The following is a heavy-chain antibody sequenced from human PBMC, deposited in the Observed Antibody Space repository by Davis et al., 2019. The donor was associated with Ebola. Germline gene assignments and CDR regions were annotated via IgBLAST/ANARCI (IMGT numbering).Heavy chain of an antibody. J-gene: IGHJ6*02. CDR2: IYYSGST. V-gene: IGHV4-30-2*03. D-gene: IGHD3-3*01. CDR1: GGSINSGGYS. Sequence: LRLSCAVSGGSINSGGYSWSWIRQPPGKGLEWIGSIYYSGSTYYNPSLKSRVTISVDTSKNQFSLKLSSVTAADTAVYYCARDRPLKLRFFGMDVWGQGTTVTVSS. CDR3: ARDRPLKLRFFGMDV.